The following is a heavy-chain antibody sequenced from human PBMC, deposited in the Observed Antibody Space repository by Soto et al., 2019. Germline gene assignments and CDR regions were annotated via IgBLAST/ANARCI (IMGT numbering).Heavy chain of an antibody. V-gene: IGHV1-18*01. CDR1: GYTFTSYG. D-gene: IGHD6-13*01. J-gene: IGHJ4*02. CDR2: ISAYNGNT. Sequence: ASVKVSCKASGYTFTSYGISWVRQAPGQGHEWMGWISAYNGNTNYAQKLQGRVTMTTDTSTSTAYMELRSLRSDDTAVYYFARDGEIGIAAAGTSGFDYWGQGTLVTVSS. CDR3: ARDGEIGIAAAGTSGFDY.